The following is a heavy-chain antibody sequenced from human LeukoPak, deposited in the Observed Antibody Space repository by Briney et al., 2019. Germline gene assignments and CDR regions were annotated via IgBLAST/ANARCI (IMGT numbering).Heavy chain of an antibody. CDR3: ARVGHSTRLQTYYFDY. J-gene: IGHJ4*02. V-gene: IGHV1-69*05. CDR2: IIPIFGTA. Sequence: SAKVSCKASGGTFSSYAISWVRQAPGQGLEWMGRIIPIFGTANYAQKFQGRVTITTDESTSTAYMELSSLRSEDMAVYYCARVGHSTRLQTYYFDYWGQGTLVTVSS. CDR1: GGTFSSYA. D-gene: IGHD2-15*01.